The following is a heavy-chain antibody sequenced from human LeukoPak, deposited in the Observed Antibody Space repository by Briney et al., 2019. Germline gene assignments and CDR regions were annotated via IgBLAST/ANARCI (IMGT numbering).Heavy chain of an antibody. V-gene: IGHV3-30-3*01. Sequence: GGSLRLSCAASGFTFSSYATHWVRQAPGKGLEWVAVLLYDGINKYYADSVKGRFTISRDNSKNTLYLQMNSLRAEDTAAYYCATYDSGAYYGYFQHWGQGTLVTVSS. D-gene: IGHD3-22*01. J-gene: IGHJ1*01. CDR1: GFTFSSYA. CDR2: LLYDGINK. CDR3: ATYDSGAYYGYFQH.